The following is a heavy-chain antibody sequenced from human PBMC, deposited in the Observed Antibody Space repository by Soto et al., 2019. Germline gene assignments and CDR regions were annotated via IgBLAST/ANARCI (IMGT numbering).Heavy chain of an antibody. CDR2: IIPIFGTA. V-gene: IGHV1-69*13. CDR1: GGTFSSYA. Sequence: GASVKVSCKASGGTFSSYAISWVRQAPGQGLEWMGGIIPIFGTANYAQKFQGRVTITADESTSTAYMELGSLRSEDTAVYYCARDEYNWNYALDYWGQGTLVTVSS. J-gene: IGHJ4*02. CDR3: ARDEYNWNYALDY. D-gene: IGHD1-7*01.